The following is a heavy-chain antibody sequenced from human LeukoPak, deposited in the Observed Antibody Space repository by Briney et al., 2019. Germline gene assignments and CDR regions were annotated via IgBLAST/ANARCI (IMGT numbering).Heavy chain of an antibody. CDR2: IKHDGSDK. V-gene: IGHV3-7*03. Sequence: GGSLRLSCAASGFTFSNYWMAWVRQAPGKGLEWVANIKHDGSDKNFVDSVKGRFTISRDNAKNSLYLQLNSLRAEDTAVYYCARDVGGSLDYWGHGTLVTVSS. J-gene: IGHJ4*01. CDR1: GFTFSNYW. D-gene: IGHD1-26*01. CDR3: ARDVGGSLDY.